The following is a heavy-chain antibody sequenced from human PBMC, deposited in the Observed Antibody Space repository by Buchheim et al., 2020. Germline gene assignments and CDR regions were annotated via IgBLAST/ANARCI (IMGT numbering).Heavy chain of an antibody. CDR3: ARDLSGYSDY. CDR1: GFTFSSYA. J-gene: IGHJ4*02. D-gene: IGHD5-18*01. V-gene: IGHV3-30-3*01. Sequence: VQLVESGGGVVQPGRSLRLSCAASGFTFSSYAMHWVRQAPGKGLEWVAVISYDGSNKYYTDSVKGRFTISRDNSKNTLYVQMNSLRAEDTAVYYCARDLSGYSDYWGQGTL. CDR2: ISYDGSNK.